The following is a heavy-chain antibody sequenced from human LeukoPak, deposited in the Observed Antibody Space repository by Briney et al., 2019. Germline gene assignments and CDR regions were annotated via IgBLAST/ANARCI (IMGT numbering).Heavy chain of an antibody. CDR1: GFTFDDYA. J-gene: IGHJ4*02. CDR2: ISWNSGSI. D-gene: IGHD3-3*01. Sequence: GGSLRLSCAASGFTFDDYAMHWVRQAPGKGLEWVSGISWNSGSIGYADSVKGRFTISRDNAKNSLYLQMNSLRAEDTAVYYCARVRFLEWLLFDYWGQGTLVTVSS. CDR3: ARVRFLEWLLFDY. V-gene: IGHV3-9*01.